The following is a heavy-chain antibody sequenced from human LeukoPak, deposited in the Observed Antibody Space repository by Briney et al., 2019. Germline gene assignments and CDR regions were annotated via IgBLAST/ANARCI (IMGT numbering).Heavy chain of an antibody. V-gene: IGHV4-34*01. Sequence: PSETLSLTCAVYGGSFSGYYWSWIRQPPGKGLEWIGEINHSGSTNYNQSLKSRLTISVDTSKTQFSLKLSSVTAADTAVYYCARAYCSSTSCYLRAFDIWGQGTMVTVSS. CDR2: INHSGST. CDR3: ARAYCSSTSCYLRAFDI. J-gene: IGHJ3*02. CDR1: GGSFSGYY. D-gene: IGHD2-2*01.